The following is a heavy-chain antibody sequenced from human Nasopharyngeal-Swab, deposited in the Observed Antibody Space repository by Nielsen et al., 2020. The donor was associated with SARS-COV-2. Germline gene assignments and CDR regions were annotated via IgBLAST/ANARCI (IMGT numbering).Heavy chain of an antibody. CDR1: GFTFNNYN. D-gene: IGHD3-3*01. Sequence: GGSLRLSCAASGFTFNNYNFNWVRQAPGKGLEWVSSISSSSSYIYYADSVKGRFTISRDNAENSLYLQMNSLRAEDTAVYYCARDGLDYDFWSAYFMDVWGQWTTVTVSS. V-gene: IGHV3-21*01. CDR3: ARDGLDYDFWSAYFMDV. J-gene: IGHJ6*02. CDR2: ISSSSSYI.